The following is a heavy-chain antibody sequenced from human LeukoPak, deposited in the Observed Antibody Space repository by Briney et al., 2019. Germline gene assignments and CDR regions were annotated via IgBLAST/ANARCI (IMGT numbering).Heavy chain of an antibody. CDR3: AREDYHYYGMDV. CDR2: IYSGGST. CDR1: GFTFSSNY. Sequence: GGSLRLSCAAPGFTFSSNYMSWVRQAPGKGLEWVSVIYSGGSTYYADSVKGRFTISRDNSKNTLYLQMNSLRAEDTAVYYCAREDYHYYGMDVWGQGTTVTVSS. V-gene: IGHV3-53*01. J-gene: IGHJ6*02.